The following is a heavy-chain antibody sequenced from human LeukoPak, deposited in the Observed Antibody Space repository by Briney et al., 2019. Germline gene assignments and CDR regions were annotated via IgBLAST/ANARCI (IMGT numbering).Heavy chain of an antibody. CDR2: ISAYNGNT. V-gene: IGHV1-18*01. J-gene: IGHJ4*02. CDR1: GYTFTSYG. CDR3: ARFQSQYYYDSSGYRPSGEEYFDY. D-gene: IGHD3-22*01. Sequence: ASVKVSCKASGYTFTSYGISWVRQAPGQGLEWMGWISAYNGNTNYAQKLQGRVTMTTDTSTSTAYMELRSLRSDDTAVYYRARFQSQYYYDSSGYRPSGEEYFDYWGQGTLVTVSS.